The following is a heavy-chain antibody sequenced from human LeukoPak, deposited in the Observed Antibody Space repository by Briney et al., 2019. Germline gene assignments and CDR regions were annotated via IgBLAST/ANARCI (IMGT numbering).Heavy chain of an antibody. CDR3: ARAENALLSYYFDY. CDR1: GFTFGSYS. Sequence: PGGSLRLSCAGSGFTFGSYSMNWVRHAPGKGLEWVSYIGHTGSITDYADSVKGRFTISRDNAKNSLYLQMNTLRAEDTAVYYCARAENALLSYYFDYWGQGTLVTVSS. V-gene: IGHV3-48*04. J-gene: IGHJ4*02. CDR2: IGHTGSIT. D-gene: IGHD3-16*02.